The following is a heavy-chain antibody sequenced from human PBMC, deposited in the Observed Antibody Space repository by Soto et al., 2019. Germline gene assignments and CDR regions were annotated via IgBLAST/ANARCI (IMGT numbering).Heavy chain of an antibody. D-gene: IGHD3-3*01. CDR3: AREYEDLTSNFDY. Sequence: LRLSCAASGFTFPRYSMNWVRQAPGKGLEWVSSISSTTNYIYYGDSMKGRFTISRDNAKNSLYLKMNSLRAEDTAVYYCAREYEDLTSNFDYWGQGTLVTVSS. CDR1: GFTFPRYS. CDR2: ISSTTNYI. V-gene: IGHV3-21*06. J-gene: IGHJ4*02.